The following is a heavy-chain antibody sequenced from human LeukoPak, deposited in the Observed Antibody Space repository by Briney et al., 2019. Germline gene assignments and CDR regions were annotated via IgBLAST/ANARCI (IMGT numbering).Heavy chain of an antibody. CDR3: AREFNIAVAGIYTGFDI. J-gene: IGHJ3*02. CDR2: ISSSSSYI. D-gene: IGHD6-19*01. CDR1: GFTFSSYS. Sequence: GGSLRLSCAASGFTFSSYSMNWVRQAPGKGLEWVSSISSSSSYIYYADSVKGRFTISRDNAKNSLYLQMNSLRADDTAVYYCAREFNIAVAGIYTGFDIWGQGTMVTVSS. V-gene: IGHV3-21*04.